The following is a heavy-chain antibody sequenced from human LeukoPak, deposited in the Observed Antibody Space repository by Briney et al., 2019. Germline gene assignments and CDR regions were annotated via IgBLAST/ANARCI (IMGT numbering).Heavy chain of an antibody. D-gene: IGHD3-10*01. CDR1: GYTFTSYG. CDR3: ARYGVTMVRGLNWFDP. J-gene: IGHJ5*02. CDR2: ISAYNGNT. V-gene: IGHV1-18*01. Sequence: APVKVSCKASGYTFTSYGISWVRQAPGQGLEWMGWISAYNGNTNYAQKLQGRVTMTTDTSTSTAYMELRSLRSDDTAVYCCARYGVTMVRGLNWFDPWGQGTLVTVSS.